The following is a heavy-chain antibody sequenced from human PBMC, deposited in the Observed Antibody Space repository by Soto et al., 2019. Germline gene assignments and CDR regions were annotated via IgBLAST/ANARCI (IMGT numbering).Heavy chain of an antibody. D-gene: IGHD6-13*01. J-gene: IGHJ1*01. Sequence: PSETLSLTCAVYGGSFSGYYWSWIRQPPGKGLEWIGEINHSGSTNYNPSLKSRVTISVDTSKNQFSLKLSSVTAADTAVYYCARGRWQLVPRSGYFQHWGQGTLVTVSS. CDR3: ARGRWQLVPRSGYFQH. CDR1: GGSFSGYY. V-gene: IGHV4-34*01. CDR2: INHSGST.